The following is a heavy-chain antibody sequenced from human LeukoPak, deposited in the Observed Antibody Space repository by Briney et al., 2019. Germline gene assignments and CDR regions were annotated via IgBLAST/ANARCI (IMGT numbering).Heavy chain of an antibody. D-gene: IGHD6-13*01. CDR2: ISYDGNNE. J-gene: IGHJ4*02. Sequence: GGSLRLSCAASGFTFGAYAMHWVRQSPGKGLEWVALISYDGNNEWYADSVKGRFTVSRDNSKNTLYLQMNSLRAEDTAVYYCAKSAYSSSWYDLAPFDYWGQGTLVTVSS. CDR1: GFTFGAYA. CDR3: AKSAYSSSWYDLAPFDY. V-gene: IGHV3-30*04.